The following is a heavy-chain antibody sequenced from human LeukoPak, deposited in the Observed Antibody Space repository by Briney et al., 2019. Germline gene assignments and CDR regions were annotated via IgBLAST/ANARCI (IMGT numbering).Heavy chain of an antibody. CDR3: AKDSANTYLPDY. CDR2: ISWDGADT. J-gene: IGHJ4*02. V-gene: IGHV3-43*01. Sequence: GGSLRLSCAASGFTFGDYTMHWVRQTPGKGLEWVSLISWDGADTYYADSVKGRFTISRDNSKNSLYLQMNSLRTDDTALCYCAKDSANTYLPDYWGQGTLVTVSS. D-gene: IGHD2-2*02. CDR1: GFTFGDYT.